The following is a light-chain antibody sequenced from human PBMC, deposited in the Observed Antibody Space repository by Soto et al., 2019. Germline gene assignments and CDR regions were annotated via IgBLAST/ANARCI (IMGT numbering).Light chain of an antibody. CDR3: PQFNNWPHT. V-gene: IGKV3-15*01. CDR2: GSS. J-gene: IGKJ4*01. CDR1: QSITSK. Sequence: EVGMTQSLATLSVTQGERATLSFWASQSITSKLAWYQQKPGQAPRLLIYGSSTRATGIPARFSGSGSGTEFPLTIRSLQSEDFALYYCPQFNNWPHTSGGGTNLDI.